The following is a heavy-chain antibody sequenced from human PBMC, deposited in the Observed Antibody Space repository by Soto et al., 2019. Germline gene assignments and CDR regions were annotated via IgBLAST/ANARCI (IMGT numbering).Heavy chain of an antibody. CDR2: INAGNGDT. J-gene: IGHJ6*02. V-gene: IGHV1-3*01. CDR1: GYTFTSYG. D-gene: IGHD4-17*01. Sequence: QVQLVQSGAEVKKPGASVRLSCKTSGYTFTSYGMHWVRQAPGQRLEWMGWINAGNGDTKYSQKIQGRVTITRDTSASTAYMELSSLRSEDTAVYYCARDRLLVTTSDYFYYGMDVWGQGTTVTVSS. CDR3: ARDRLLVTTSDYFYYGMDV.